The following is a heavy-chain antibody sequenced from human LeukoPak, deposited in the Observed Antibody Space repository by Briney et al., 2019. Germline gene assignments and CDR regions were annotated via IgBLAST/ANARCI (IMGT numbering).Heavy chain of an antibody. Sequence: SETLSLTCTVSGGSINNYYWSWIRQPPGKGLEWIGYIYYSGSTNYNPSLKSRVTISVDTSKNQFSLKLSSVTAADTAVYYCVREDHPAMVDSWGQGTLVTVSS. V-gene: IGHV4-59*01. CDR3: VREDHPAMVDS. J-gene: IGHJ4*02. CDR2: IYYSGST. CDR1: GGSINNYY. D-gene: IGHD5-18*01.